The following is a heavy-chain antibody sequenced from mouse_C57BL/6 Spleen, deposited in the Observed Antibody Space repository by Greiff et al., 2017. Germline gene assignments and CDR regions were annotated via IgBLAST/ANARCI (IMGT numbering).Heavy chain of an antibody. CDR2: IYPGDGDT. Sequence: QVQLQQSGPELVKPGASVKISCKASGYAFSSSWMNWVKLRPGKGLEWIGRIYPGDGDTNYNGKFKGKATLTADKSSSTAYMQLSSLTSEDSAVYFCARSGDYDPFDYWGQGTTLTVSS. D-gene: IGHD2-4*01. J-gene: IGHJ2*01. CDR3: ARSGDYDPFDY. V-gene: IGHV1-82*01. CDR1: GYAFSSSW.